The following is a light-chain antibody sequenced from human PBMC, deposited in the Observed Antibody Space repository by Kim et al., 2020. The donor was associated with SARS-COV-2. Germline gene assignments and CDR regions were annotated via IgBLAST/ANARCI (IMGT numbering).Light chain of an antibody. CDR3: QQLNSYPRT. Sequence: ASVGDTGTITCRASQGINNYLAWYQQKPGKAPALLIYTTSTLQSGVSSRFSGSGSGTDFTLTISSLQPEDSATYYCQQLNSYPRTFGGGTKVDIK. V-gene: IGKV1-9*01. J-gene: IGKJ4*01. CDR2: TTS. CDR1: QGINNY.